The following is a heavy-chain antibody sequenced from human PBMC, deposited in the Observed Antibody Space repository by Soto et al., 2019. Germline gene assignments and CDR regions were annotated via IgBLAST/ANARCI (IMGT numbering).Heavy chain of an antibody. V-gene: IGHV4-59*01. CDR2: IYYGGST. CDR1: GASIRSYY. CDR3: ARDLSIAAGGMDV. J-gene: IGHJ6*02. D-gene: IGHD6-6*01. Sequence: QVHLQESGPGLVKPSENLSLTCTVSGASIRSYYWSWIRQPPGKGLEWIGNIYYGGSTKYNPSLKSLVTISLDTSRNQFSLKVTSVTAADTAVYYCARDLSIAAGGMDVWGQGTTVTVSS.